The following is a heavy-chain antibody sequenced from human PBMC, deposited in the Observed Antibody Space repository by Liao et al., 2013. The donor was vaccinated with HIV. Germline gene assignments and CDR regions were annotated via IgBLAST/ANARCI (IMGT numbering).Heavy chain of an antibody. CDR3: ARPRGYNWPRGYFDL. V-gene: IGHV4-34*02. J-gene: IGHJ2*01. D-gene: IGHD1-1*01. CDR2: INESGTT. Sequence: QVQLQQWGAGLLKPSETLSLTCAIYGGSYNGYWSWIRQPPGKGLEWIGEINESGTTNYNPSLKSRITLSFDTSKYQFSLKLTSVTAADTAFYYCARPRGYNWPRGYFDLWGRGTLVAVSS. CDR1: GGSYNGY.